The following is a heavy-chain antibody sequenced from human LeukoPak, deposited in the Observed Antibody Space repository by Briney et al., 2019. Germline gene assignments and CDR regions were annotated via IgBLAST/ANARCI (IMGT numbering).Heavy chain of an antibody. CDR2: IYYSGST. CDR3: ASQRGTFVDY. CDR1: GGSFSGYY. V-gene: IGHV4-39*01. J-gene: IGHJ4*02. D-gene: IGHD1-7*01. Sequence: PSETLSLTCTVYGGSFSGYYWSWIRQPPGKGLEWIGSIYYSGSTYYNPSLKSRVTISVDTSKNQFSLKLSSVTAADTAVYYCASQRGTFVDYWGQGTLVTVSS.